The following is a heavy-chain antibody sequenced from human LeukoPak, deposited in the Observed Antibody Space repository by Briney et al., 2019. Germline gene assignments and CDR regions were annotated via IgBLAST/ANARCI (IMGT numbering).Heavy chain of an antibody. CDR2: ISGSGGST. D-gene: IGHD3-22*01. CDR3: CHYYDSSDY. J-gene: IGHJ4*02. CDR1: GFTFSSYA. Sequence: GGSLRLSCAASGFTFSSYAMCWVRQAPGKGLEWVSGISGSGGSTYYLDSVKGRFTISRDNSKNSLYLQMNSLRAEDTAVYYCCHYYDSSDYWGQGTLVTVSS. V-gene: IGHV3-23*01.